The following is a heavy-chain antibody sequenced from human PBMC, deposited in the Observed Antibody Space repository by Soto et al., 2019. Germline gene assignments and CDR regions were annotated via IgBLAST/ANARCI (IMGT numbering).Heavy chain of an antibody. CDR2: IRSRAYGGTT. Sequence: PGWSLRLSCTASGFTFGDYAMSWFRQAPGKGLEWVSFIRSRAYGGTTEYAASVKGRFTISRDDSKNIAYLQTNSLKIEDTAVYFCARVSSPYYYGSGSPFEYWGQGTLVTVYS. CDR3: ARVSSPYYYGSGSPFEY. J-gene: IGHJ4*02. CDR1: GFTFGDYA. D-gene: IGHD3-10*01. V-gene: IGHV3-49*03.